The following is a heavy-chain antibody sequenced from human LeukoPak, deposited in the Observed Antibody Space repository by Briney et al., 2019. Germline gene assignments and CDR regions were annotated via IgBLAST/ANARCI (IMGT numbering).Heavy chain of an antibody. CDR1: GGSISSSSYY. CDR2: IYYSGST. CDR3: ARLRGRSYGYSNYYYYMDV. D-gene: IGHD5-18*01. V-gene: IGHV4-39*01. Sequence: PSETLSLTCTVSGGSISSSSYYWGWIRQPPGKGLEWIGSIYYSGSTYYNPSLKSRVTISVDTSKNQFSLKLSSVTAADTAVYYCARLRGRSYGYSNYYYYMDVWGKGTTVTISS. J-gene: IGHJ6*03.